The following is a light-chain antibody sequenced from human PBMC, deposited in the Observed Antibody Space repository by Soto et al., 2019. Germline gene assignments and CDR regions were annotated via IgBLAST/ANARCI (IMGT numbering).Light chain of an antibody. J-gene: IGKJ4*01. CDR3: QQSYSTPLT. Sequence: DIQMSKSPSSLSASVRDRVTITCRARQSISSYLNWYQQKPGKAPKLLIYAASSLQSGVPSRFSGSGSGTDFTLTISSLQPEDFATYYCQQSYSTPLTFGGGTKVEIK. CDR1: QSISSY. V-gene: IGKV1-39*01. CDR2: AAS.